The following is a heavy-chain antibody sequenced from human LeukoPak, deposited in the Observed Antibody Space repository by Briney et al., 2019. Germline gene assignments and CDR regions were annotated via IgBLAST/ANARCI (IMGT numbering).Heavy chain of an antibody. Sequence: SETLSLTCTVSGGSISSYYWSWIRQPAGKGQEGIGRIYTSGSANYNPSLKSRVTMSVDTSKNQFSLKLSSVTAADTAVYYCARDVRYYDILTGYYNWFDPWGQGTLVTVSS. CDR2: IYTSGSA. D-gene: IGHD3-9*01. CDR1: GGSISSYY. J-gene: IGHJ5*02. CDR3: ARDVRYYDILTGYYNWFDP. V-gene: IGHV4-4*07.